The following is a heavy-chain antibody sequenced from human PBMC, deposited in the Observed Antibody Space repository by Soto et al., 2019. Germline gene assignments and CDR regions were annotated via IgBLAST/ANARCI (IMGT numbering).Heavy chain of an antibody. J-gene: IGHJ4*02. CDR1: GGSVSNSY. V-gene: IGHV4-59*02. CDR2: VYYSGST. Sequence: QVQLQESGPGLVKPSETLSLTCTVSGGSVSNSYWGWIRQPPGKGLEWVAYVYYSGSTNYNPSLGSRVIISVDKSANQFSRKMTSVTGAGTAVYYCARGRSDEWVLLVQCFDYWGQGTLVTVSS. CDR3: ARGRSDEWVLLVQCFDY. D-gene: IGHD1-26*01.